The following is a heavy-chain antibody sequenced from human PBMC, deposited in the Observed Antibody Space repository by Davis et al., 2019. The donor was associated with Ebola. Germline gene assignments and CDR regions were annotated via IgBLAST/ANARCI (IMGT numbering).Heavy chain of an antibody. V-gene: IGHV3-33*01. CDR3: ARDPYDFWSGYFHYYYGMDV. J-gene: IGHJ6*02. CDR1: GFTFSSYG. CDR2: IWYDGSNK. Sequence: PGGSLRLSCAASGFTFSSYGMHWVRQAPGKGLEWVAVIWYDGSNKYYADSVKGRFTISRDNSKNTLYLQMNSLRAEDTAVYYCARDPYDFWSGYFHYYYGMDVWGQGTTVTVSS. D-gene: IGHD3-3*01.